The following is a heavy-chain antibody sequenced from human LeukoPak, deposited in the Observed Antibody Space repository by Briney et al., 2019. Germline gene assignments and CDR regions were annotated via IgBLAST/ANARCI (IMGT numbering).Heavy chain of an antibody. J-gene: IGHJ4*02. CDR3: ARDRAYSYGYSYYFEN. D-gene: IGHD5-18*01. Sequence: GGSLRLSCAASGFTVNTNYMSWVRQAPGQGLELVSVIYSGGATFYADSVKGRFTISRDNSRNTLYLQMNSLRAEDTAVYYCARDRAYSYGYSYYFENWGQGTLVTVSS. CDR1: GFTVNTNY. V-gene: IGHV3-53*01. CDR2: IYSGGAT.